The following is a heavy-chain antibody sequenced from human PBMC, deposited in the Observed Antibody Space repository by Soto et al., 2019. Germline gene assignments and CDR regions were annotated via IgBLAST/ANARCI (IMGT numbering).Heavy chain of an antibody. Sequence: GRALRLSCAASGFRFTNYWMNWVRQTPGKGLMWVSRISPDGSDVGYADSVEGRFTVSRDNAKNTLYLQMHSLRAEDTAMYYCACWGHIVPVAPSDFDRWGQGTLVTGSS. CDR3: ACWGHIVPVAPSDFDR. CDR2: ISPDGSDV. D-gene: IGHD2-8*02. V-gene: IGHV3-74*01. J-gene: IGHJ4*02. CDR1: GFRFTNYW.